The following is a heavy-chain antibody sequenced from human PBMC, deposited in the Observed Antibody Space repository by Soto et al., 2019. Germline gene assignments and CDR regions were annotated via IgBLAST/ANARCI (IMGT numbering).Heavy chain of an antibody. J-gene: IGHJ5*02. CDR2: IKSKTDGGTT. CDR1: GFTFSNAW. CDR3: TTVPLNGHYYGSGSYYP. V-gene: IGHV3-15*01. D-gene: IGHD3-10*01. Sequence: PGGSLRLSCAASGFTFSNAWMSWVRRAPGKGLEWVGRIKSKTDGGTTDYAAPVKGRFTISRDDSKNTLYLQMNSLKTEDTAVYYCTTVPLNGHYYGSGSYYPWGQGTLVTVSS.